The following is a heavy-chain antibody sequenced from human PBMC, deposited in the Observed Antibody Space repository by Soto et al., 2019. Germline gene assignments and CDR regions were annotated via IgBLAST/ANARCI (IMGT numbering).Heavy chain of an antibody. Sequence: GTSVEVSCKACGYSLTSYYIHWVRQAIGQGLEWMGIINPSSSTTYAQKFQGRVTMTRDTSTSTVYMELSSLRSEDTAVYYCARVGCSGGSCYAVDSWGQGALVTVSS. CDR2: INPSSST. CDR3: ARVGCSGGSCYAVDS. V-gene: IGHV1-46*01. D-gene: IGHD2-15*01. CDR1: GYSLTSYY. J-gene: IGHJ4*02.